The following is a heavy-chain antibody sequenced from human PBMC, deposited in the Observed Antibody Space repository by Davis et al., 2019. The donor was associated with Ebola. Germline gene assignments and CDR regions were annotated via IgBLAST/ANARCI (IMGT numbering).Heavy chain of an antibody. CDR3: AKDRGGYCSSTGCLDAFDF. CDR1: GFTFSSYT. CDR2: VSASGGST. D-gene: IGHD2-2*01. J-gene: IGHJ3*01. Sequence: PGGSLRLSCAASGFTFSSYTMGWVRQAPGKGLDWVSGVSASGGSTYYADSVTGQFTVSRDNSNNTLHLQMNSLRADDTAVYFCAKDRGGYCSSTGCLDAFDFWGLGTLVTVSS. V-gene: IGHV3-23*01.